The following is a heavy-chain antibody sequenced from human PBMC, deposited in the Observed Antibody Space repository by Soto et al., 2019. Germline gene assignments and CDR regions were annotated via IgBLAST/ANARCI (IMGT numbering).Heavy chain of an antibody. Sequence: QVQLRESGPGLVKPSQTLSLSCPVSGGSISSAAYYWSWIRQHPGKGLEWIGYISHSGSTYYTPSLKSRVIISADTSKNQFSLKLTSVTAADTAVYYCAREYTYGSNFFDCWGQGALVTVSS. J-gene: IGHJ4*02. D-gene: IGHD5-18*01. CDR3: AREYTYGSNFFDC. CDR1: GGSISSAAYY. CDR2: ISHSGST. V-gene: IGHV4-31*03.